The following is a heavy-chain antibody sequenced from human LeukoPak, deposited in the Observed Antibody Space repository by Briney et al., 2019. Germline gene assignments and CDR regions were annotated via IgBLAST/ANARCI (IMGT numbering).Heavy chain of an antibody. J-gene: IGHJ4*02. Sequence: GGSLRLSCAASGFTFSSYAMSWVRQAPGKGLEWVSAISGSGGGTYYADSVKGRFTISRDNSKNTLYLQMNSLRAEDTAVYYCVKQYSGVLRYFDWLFDYWGQGTLVTDSS. CDR1: GFTFSSYA. CDR3: VKQYSGVLRYFDWLFDY. CDR2: ISGSGGGT. D-gene: IGHD3-9*01. V-gene: IGHV3-23*01.